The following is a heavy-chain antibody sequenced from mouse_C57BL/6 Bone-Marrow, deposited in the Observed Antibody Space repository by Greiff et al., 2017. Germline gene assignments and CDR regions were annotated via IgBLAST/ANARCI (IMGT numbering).Heavy chain of an antibody. CDR3: TRVGDGNYAMDY. V-gene: IGHV5-9-1*02. Sequence: EVQVVESGEGLVKPGGSLKLSCAASGFTFSSYAMSWVRQTPEKRLEWVAYISSGGDYIYYADTVKGRFTISRDNARNTLFLQVSSLMSEDAAMYYFTRVGDGNYAMDYWGQGTSVTVSS. CDR1: GFTFSSYA. J-gene: IGHJ4*01. D-gene: IGHD1-1*01. CDR2: ISSGGDYI.